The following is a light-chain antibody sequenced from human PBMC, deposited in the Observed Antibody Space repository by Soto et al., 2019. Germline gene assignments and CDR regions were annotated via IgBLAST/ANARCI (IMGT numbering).Light chain of an antibody. CDR1: SSNIGNNS. J-gene: IGLJ2*01. CDR2: DND. V-gene: IGLV1-51*01. Sequence: QSVLTQPHSVSAAPGQKVTISCSGSSSNIGNNSVFWYQQLPGTAPNLLIYDNDKRPSGSPDRFSGSKSGTSATLGITGLQTGDEADYYCATWDRSLSVGVFGGGTKVTVL. CDR3: ATWDRSLSVGV.